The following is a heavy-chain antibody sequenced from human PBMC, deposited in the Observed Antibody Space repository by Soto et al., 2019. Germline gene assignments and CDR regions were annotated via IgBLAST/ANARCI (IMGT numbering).Heavy chain of an antibody. J-gene: IGHJ4*02. CDR2: ISSGSKTI. Sequence: GESLKISCAASGFTFSSYSMNWVRQAPGKGLEWVSYISSGSKTIYYADSVQGRFTVSRDNAKNSQYLQMSSLTDEDTAVYYCAREDILGVRSFDYWGRGTLDTVSS. V-gene: IGHV3-48*02. D-gene: IGHD3-10*01. CDR1: GFTFSSYS. CDR3: AREDILGVRSFDY.